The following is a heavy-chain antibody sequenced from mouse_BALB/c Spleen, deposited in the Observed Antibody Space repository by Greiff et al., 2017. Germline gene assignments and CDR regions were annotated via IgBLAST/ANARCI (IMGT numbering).Heavy chain of an antibody. D-gene: IGHD1-1*01. J-gene: IGHJ4*01. CDR2: IDPANGNT. V-gene: IGHV14-3*02. CDR1: GFNIKDTY. Sequence: EVKVVESGAELVKPGASVKLSCTASGFNIKDTYMHWVKQRPEQGLEWIGRIDPANGNTKYDPKFQGKATITADTSSNTAYLQLSSLTSEDTAVYYCARNYGSSYAMDYWGQGTSVTVSS. CDR3: ARNYGSSYAMDY.